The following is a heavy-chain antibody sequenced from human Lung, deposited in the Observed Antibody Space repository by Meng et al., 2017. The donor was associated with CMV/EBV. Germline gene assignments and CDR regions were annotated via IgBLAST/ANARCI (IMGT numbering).Heavy chain of an antibody. V-gene: IGHV3-53*01. CDR2: IYSGGDT. J-gene: IGHJ4*02. CDR3: ARVGDDIGSCTTTSCHNGYYFDY. Sequence: GGSXRLXCAASGFTVSSNYMSWVRQAPGKGLEWVSIIYSGGDTYYVDSVKGRFTISRDISTNTLSLQLNNLRAEDSAVYYCARVGDDIGSCTTTSCHNGYYFDYWGQGXLVTVSS. D-gene: IGHD2-2*02. CDR1: GFTVSSNY.